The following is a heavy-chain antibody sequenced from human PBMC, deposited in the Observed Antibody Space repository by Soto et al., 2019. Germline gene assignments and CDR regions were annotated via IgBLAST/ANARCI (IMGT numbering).Heavy chain of an antibody. CDR1: GSSFTGDY. CDR2: VFGNGAGTP. CDR3: ARDLPPYDRSRQAAGAFED. J-gene: IGHJ4*02. Sequence: QVQLQESGPGLVRPSETLSLTCSVSGSSFTGDYWSWIRQPTGKGLEWIGRVFGNGAGTPIYNSSLKNRVTMSVDSSIKQFSLKLTSVTAADTAVYYCARDLPPYDRSRQAAGAFEDWGQGILVAVSS. D-gene: IGHD3-22*01. V-gene: IGHV4-4*07.